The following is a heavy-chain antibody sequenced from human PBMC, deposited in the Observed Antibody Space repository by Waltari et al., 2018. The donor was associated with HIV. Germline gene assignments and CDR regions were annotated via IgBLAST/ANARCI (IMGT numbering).Heavy chain of an antibody. J-gene: IGHJ4*02. CDR3: ARDSGPYYYDSSGYASFDY. CDR2: ISSSSSYI. CDR1: GFTFSSYS. V-gene: IGHV3-21*01. Sequence: EVQLVESGGGLVKPGGSLRLSCAASGFTFSSYSMNWCRQAPGKGLEWVSSISSSSSYIYYADSVKGRFTISRDNAKNSLYLQMNSLRAEDTAVYYCARDSGPYYYDSSGYASFDYWGQGTLVTVSS. D-gene: IGHD3-22*01.